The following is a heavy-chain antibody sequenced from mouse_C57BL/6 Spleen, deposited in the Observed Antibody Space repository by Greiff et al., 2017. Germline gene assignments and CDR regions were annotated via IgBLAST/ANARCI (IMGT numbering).Heavy chain of an antibody. D-gene: IGHD2-3*01. CDR2: INPNNGGT. CDR1: GYTFTDYY. CDR3: ARVGDGYYYYAMDY. Sequence: VQLQQSGPELVKPGASVKISCKASGYTFTDYYMNWVKQSHGKSLEWIGDINPNNGGTSYNQKFKGKATLTVDKSSSTAYMELRSLTSEDSAVYYCARVGDGYYYYAMDYWGQGTSVTVSS. J-gene: IGHJ4*01. V-gene: IGHV1-26*01.